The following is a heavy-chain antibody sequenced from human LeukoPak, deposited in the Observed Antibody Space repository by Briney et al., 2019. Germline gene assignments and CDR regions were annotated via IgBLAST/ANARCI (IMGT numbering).Heavy chain of an antibody. V-gene: IGHV3-48*01. CDR2: ISSGSSTI. J-gene: IGHJ3*02. CDR1: GFTFSSYS. Sequence: PGGSLRPSCAASGFTFSSYSMNWVRQAPGKGLEWVSYISSGSSTIYYADSVKGRFTISRDNAKNSLYLQMNSLRAEDTAVYYCARDLGDWFGEAFDIWGQGTMVTVSS. CDR3: ARDLGDWFGEAFDI. D-gene: IGHD3-10*01.